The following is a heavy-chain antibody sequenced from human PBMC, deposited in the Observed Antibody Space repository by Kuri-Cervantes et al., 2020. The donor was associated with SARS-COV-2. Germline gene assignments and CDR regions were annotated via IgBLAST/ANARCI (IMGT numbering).Heavy chain of an antibody. CDR3: ARGAANYYYMDV. CDR1: GFTFSSYG. Sequence: GGSLRLSCAASGFTFSSYGMHWVRQAPGKGLEWVAVIWYDGSNKYYADSVKGRFTISRDNSKNTLYLQMNSLRAEDTAVYYCARGAANYYYMDVWGKGTTVTVSS. D-gene: IGHD3-16*01. CDR2: IWYDGSNK. J-gene: IGHJ6*03. V-gene: IGHV3-33*01.